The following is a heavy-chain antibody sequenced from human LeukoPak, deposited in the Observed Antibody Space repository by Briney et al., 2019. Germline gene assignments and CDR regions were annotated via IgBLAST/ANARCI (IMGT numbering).Heavy chain of an antibody. Sequence: GGSLRLSCPVSGITLSNYGMSWVRQAPGKGLEWVAGISERGGRTNYADSVKGRFTISRDNPKNTLYLQMNSLRAEDTAVYFCAKRGVVIRVILVGFHKEAYYFDSWGQGALVTVSS. CDR2: ISERGGRT. CDR1: GITLSNYG. V-gene: IGHV3-23*01. CDR3: AKRGVVIRVILVGFHKEAYYFDS. J-gene: IGHJ4*02. D-gene: IGHD3-22*01.